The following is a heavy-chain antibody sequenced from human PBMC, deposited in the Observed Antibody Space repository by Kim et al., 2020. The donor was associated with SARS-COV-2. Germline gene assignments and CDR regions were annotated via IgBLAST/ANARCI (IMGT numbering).Heavy chain of an antibody. CDR1: GFTFSRYW. CDR3: ATASYYDGSGYYVPFDY. D-gene: IGHD3-22*01. J-gene: IGHJ4*01. V-gene: IGHV3-7*03. CDR2: INQDGSEK. Sequence: GGSLRLSCAASGFTFSRYWMHWVRQAPGKGLEWVANINQDGSEKYYVDSVKGRFTISRDNAKNSLSLQMNSLRAEDTAVYYCATASYYDGSGYYVPFDY.